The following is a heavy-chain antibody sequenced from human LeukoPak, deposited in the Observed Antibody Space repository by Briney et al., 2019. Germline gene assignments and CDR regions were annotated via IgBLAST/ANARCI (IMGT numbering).Heavy chain of an antibody. CDR1: GDSISSGPYY. V-gene: IGHV4-39*02. J-gene: IGHJ5*02. CDR2: IYHDMRT. Sequence: SETLSLTCTVSGDSISSGPYYWGWIRQPPGKGLEWIGTIYHDMRTFYNPSLKSRVAISVDTSKNQFSLELRSVTAADTAVYYCARDGGRFGGVNGDLDPWGQGTLVTVSS. D-gene: IGHD3-16*01. CDR3: ARDGGRFGGVNGDLDP.